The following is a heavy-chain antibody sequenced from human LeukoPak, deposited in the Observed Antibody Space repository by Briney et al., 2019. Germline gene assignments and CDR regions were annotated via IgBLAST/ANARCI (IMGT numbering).Heavy chain of an antibody. D-gene: IGHD6-13*01. J-gene: IGHJ4*02. CDR2: IYYTGST. Sequence: SETLSLTCTVSGGSISNYYWNWIRQPPGKGLEWIGYIYYTGSTNYNPSLKSRVTMSIDTSKNQFSLNLRSVTPEDTAVYYCARNLIPEQLVLNFWGQGTLVTVSS. CDR3: ARNLIPEQLVLNF. CDR1: GGSISNYY. V-gene: IGHV4-59*01.